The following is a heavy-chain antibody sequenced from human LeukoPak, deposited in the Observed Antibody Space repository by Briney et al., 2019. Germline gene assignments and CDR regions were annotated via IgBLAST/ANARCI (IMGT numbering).Heavy chain of an antibody. J-gene: IGHJ4*02. CDR3: ARDPNCSSTSCYGY. V-gene: IGHV4-30-4*01. D-gene: IGHD2-2*01. CDR2: IYYSGST. CDR1: CGSISSGDYY. Sequence: SQTLSLTCIVSCGSISSGDYYWSWIRQPPGKGLEWIGYIYYSGSTYYNPSLKSRVTISVDTSKNQFSLKLSSVTAADTAVYYCARDPNCSSTSCYGYWGQGTLVTVSS.